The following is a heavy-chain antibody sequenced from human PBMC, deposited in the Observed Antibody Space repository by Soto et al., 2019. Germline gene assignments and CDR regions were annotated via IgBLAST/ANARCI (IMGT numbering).Heavy chain of an antibody. J-gene: IGHJ4*02. CDR1: GYTFASYG. CDR2: INAYNGNT. Sequence: QVQLVQSGAEVKKPGASVKVSCKASGYTFASYGISWVRQAPGQGLEWMGWINAYNGNTNYAQKLQGRVTLTTDTSTSTAYMERRRLRSDDTDVYDCARDVGYGLIDFWGQGTLVTVSS. CDR3: ARDVGYGLIDF. D-gene: IGHD5-18*01. V-gene: IGHV1-18*01.